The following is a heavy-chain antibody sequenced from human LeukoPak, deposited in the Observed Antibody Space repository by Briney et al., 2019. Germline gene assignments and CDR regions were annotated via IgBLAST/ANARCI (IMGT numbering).Heavy chain of an antibody. J-gene: IGHJ4*02. CDR2: IWYDGSNK. CDR3: ARDWIAVAGTAFLGY. Sequence: GGSLRLSCAASGFTFSSYGMHWVRQAPGKGLGWVAVIWYDGSNKYYADSVKGRFTISRDNSKNTLYLQMNSLRAEDTAVYYCARDWIAVAGTAFLGYWGQGTLVTVSS. V-gene: IGHV3-33*08. D-gene: IGHD6-19*01. CDR1: GFTFSSYG.